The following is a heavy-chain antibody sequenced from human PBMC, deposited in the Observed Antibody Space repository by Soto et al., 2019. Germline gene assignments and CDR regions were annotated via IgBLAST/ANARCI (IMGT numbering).Heavy chain of an antibody. CDR1: GFTFSSYG. J-gene: IGHJ4*02. V-gene: IGHV3-30*18. CDR2: ISYDGSNK. CDR3: ANPLGYCSSTSCQDY. Sequence: QVQLVESGGGVVQPGRSLRLSCAASGFTFSSYGMHWVRQAPGKGLEWVAVISYDGSNKYYADSVKGRFTISRDNSKNTLYLQMNSLRAEDTAVYYCANPLGYCSSTSCQDYWGQGTLVTVAS. D-gene: IGHD2-2*01.